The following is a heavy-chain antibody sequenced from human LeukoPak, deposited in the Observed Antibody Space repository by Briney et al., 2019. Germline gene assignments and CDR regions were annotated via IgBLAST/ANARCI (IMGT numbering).Heavy chain of an antibody. Sequence: PGGSLRLSCGASGFTFSNYWMSWVRQAPGKGLEWVASITQDGSEKYYVGSVKGRFTISRDNARNSLYLEMNSLRAEDTAVYYCARDEIVATTKANYYYYMDVWGKGTTVTISS. CDR2: ITQDGSEK. CDR3: ARDEIVATTKANYYYYMDV. D-gene: IGHD5-12*01. CDR1: GFTFSNYW. V-gene: IGHV3-7*01. J-gene: IGHJ6*03.